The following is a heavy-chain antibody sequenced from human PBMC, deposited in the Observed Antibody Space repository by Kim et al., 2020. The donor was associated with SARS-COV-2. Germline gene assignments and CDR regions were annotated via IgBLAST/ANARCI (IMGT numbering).Heavy chain of an antibody. Sequence: GGSLRLSCAASGFTFSSYEMNWVRQAPGKGLEWVSYISSSGSTIYYADSVKGRFTISRDNAKNSLYLQMNSLRADDTAVYYCARDRPGLFVSPLLDYWGQGTLVTVSS. CDR2: ISSSGSTI. J-gene: IGHJ4*02. CDR3: ARDRPGLFVSPLLDY. V-gene: IGHV3-48*03. CDR1: GFTFSSYE. D-gene: IGHD2-21*01.